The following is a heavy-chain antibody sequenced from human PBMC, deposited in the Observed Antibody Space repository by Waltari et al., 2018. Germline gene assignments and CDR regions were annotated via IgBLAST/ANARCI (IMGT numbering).Heavy chain of an antibody. Sequence: QVQLQESGPGLVKPSETLSLICSVSGGYISTHFWGWIRQPPGKTLEWIGNIYSSGSTNYNPSLTSRVTISLDMSKNQFSLKLRSVSAADTAVYYCARASYGSGSSWFDPWGQGNLVTVSS. V-gene: IGHV4-59*11. D-gene: IGHD3-10*01. J-gene: IGHJ5*02. CDR1: GGYISTHF. CDR2: IYSSGST. CDR3: ARASYGSGSSWFDP.